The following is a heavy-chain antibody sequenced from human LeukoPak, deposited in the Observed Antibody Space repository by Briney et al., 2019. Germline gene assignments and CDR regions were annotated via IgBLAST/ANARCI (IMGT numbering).Heavy chain of an antibody. J-gene: IGHJ4*02. CDR2: INPSDGST. Sequence: ASVKVSCKASGYTFTSYYVHWARQAPGQGLEWMGIINPSDGSTSYAQKFQGRVTMTRDTSTSTVYMELSSLRSEDTAVYYCARDDSSGYVPWDYWGQGTLVTVSS. CDR3: ARDDSSGYVPWDY. D-gene: IGHD3-22*01. V-gene: IGHV1-46*01. CDR1: GYTFTSYY.